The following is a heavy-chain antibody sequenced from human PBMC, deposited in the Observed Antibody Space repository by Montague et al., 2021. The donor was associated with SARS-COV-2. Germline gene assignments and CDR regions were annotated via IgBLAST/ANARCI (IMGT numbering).Heavy chain of an antibody. J-gene: IGHJ4*02. Sequence: SLRLSCAASGFTFSSYGMHWVRQVPGKGLEWVAVIWYDGSNKYYADSVXGRFTISRDNSKNTLYLQMNSLRAEDTAVYYCARDPPSNWNYDQELDYWGQGTLVTVSS. CDR3: ARDPPSNWNYDQELDY. D-gene: IGHD1-7*01. CDR2: IWYDGSNK. CDR1: GFTFSSYG. V-gene: IGHV3-33*01.